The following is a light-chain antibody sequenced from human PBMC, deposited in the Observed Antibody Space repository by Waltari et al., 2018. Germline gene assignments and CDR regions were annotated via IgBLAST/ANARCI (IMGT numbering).Light chain of an antibody. CDR1: EGSGST. V-gene: IGKV3-20*01. CDR2: AAS. CDR3: QKYGTRPAT. J-gene: IGKJ1*01. Sequence: SSRTSEGSGSTLSWDQQKPVQPPRLVVYAASSRATGSPGRFSGSGSGTDFSLTISRLEPEDCAVYYCQKYGTRPATFGQGTKVEIK.